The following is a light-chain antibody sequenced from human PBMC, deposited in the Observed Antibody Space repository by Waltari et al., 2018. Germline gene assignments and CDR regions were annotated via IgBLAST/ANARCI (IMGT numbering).Light chain of an antibody. CDR1: SSNLGSNS. Sequence: QSVLTQPPSASGTPGQRVTISCSGSSSNLGSNSGYWYQQHPGTAPTLLIYRNTQRPSGVPDRFSGSKSGTSASLAISGLRSEDEADYYCAAWDDSLSGRVFGGGTKLTVL. CDR3: AAWDDSLSGRV. CDR2: RNT. J-gene: IGLJ3*02. V-gene: IGLV1-47*01.